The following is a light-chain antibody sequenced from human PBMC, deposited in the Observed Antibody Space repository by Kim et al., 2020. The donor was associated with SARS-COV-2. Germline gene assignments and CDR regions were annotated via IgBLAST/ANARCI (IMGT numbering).Light chain of an antibody. J-gene: IGLJ3*02. CDR3: LAWDSSLDVWV. CDR1: SDNVGNQG. Sequence: TLTCTGNSDNVGNQGAGGLQQQQGHPPKLLSYRNNKRPSGSSERFSASRSGNTASLTIIGLQPEDEADYYCLAWDSSLDVWVFGGGTQLTVL. CDR2: RNN. V-gene: IGLV10-54*01.